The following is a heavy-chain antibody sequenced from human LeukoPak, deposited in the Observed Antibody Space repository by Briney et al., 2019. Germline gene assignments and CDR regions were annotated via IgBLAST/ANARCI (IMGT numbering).Heavy chain of an antibody. CDR3: ARFLALYAFDI. CDR2: ISSSGSTI. J-gene: IGHJ3*02. CDR1: GFIFSSYE. Sequence: GGSLRLSCAASGFIFSSYEMNWVRQAPGKGLEWVSYISSSGSTIYYADSVKGRFTISRDNAKNSLYLQMNSLRAEDTAVYYCARFLALYAFDIWGQGTMVTVSS. V-gene: IGHV3-48*03.